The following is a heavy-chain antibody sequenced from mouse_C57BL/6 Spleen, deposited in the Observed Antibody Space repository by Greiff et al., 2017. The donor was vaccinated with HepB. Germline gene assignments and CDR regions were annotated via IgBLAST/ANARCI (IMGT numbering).Heavy chain of an antibody. J-gene: IGHJ4*01. CDR2: IYPSDSET. CDR3: ARRGSSYYAMDY. Sequence: VQLQQPGAELVRPGSSVKLSCKASGYTFTSYWMDWVKQRPGQGLEWIGNIYPSDSETHYNQKFKDKATLTVDKSSSTAYMQLSSLTSEDSAVYYCARRGSSYYAMDYWGQGTSVTVSS. V-gene: IGHV1-61*01. D-gene: IGHD1-1*01. CDR1: GYTFTSYW.